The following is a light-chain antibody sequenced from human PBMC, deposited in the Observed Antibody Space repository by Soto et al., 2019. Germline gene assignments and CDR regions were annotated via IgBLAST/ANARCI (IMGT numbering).Light chain of an antibody. V-gene: IGLV2-8*01. CDR2: EVS. CDR1: SSDVGGYNY. Sequence: QSALTRPPAASGSPGQTVTISCTGTSSDVGGYNYVSWYQQHPGKAPKLLIYEVSKRPSGVPDRFSGSKSGNTASLTVSGLQAEDEADHYCSSYAGNNNVFGTGTKVTVL. CDR3: SSYAGNNNV. J-gene: IGLJ1*01.